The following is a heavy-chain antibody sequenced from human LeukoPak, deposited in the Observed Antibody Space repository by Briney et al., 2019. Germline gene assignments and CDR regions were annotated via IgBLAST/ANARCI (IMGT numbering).Heavy chain of an antibody. CDR3: ARDSWYESSGYLTADS. J-gene: IGHJ4*02. Sequence: PSETLSLTCTVSGVSISDDSKYWGWIRQSPGMGLEWIGSIYYSRTTYYNPSLKSRVTISIDTSMSQFSLELTSVTAADTAVYYCARDSWYESSGYLTADSWGQGAQVTVSS. CDR2: IYYSRTT. D-gene: IGHD3-22*01. V-gene: IGHV4-39*07. CDR1: GVSISDDSKY.